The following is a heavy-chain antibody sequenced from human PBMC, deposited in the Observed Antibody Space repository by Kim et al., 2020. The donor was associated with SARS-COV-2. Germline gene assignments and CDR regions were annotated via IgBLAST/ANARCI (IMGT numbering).Heavy chain of an antibody. J-gene: IGHJ4*02. CDR3: AKVLRCSGGRCYFFEY. V-gene: IGHV3-23*01. D-gene: IGHD2-15*01. Sequence: SVKGRITVSRDNSKNTLYLQMNSLRAEETAVYYCAKVLRCSGGRCYFFEYWGQGTLVTVSS.